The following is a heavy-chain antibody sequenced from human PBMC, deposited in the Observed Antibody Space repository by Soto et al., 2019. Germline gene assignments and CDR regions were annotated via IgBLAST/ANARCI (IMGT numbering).Heavy chain of an antibody. D-gene: IGHD3-3*01. CDR2: IYYSGST. CDR1: GGSISSYY. CDR3: ARDPYYDFWSGSKFGYYYYGMDV. Sequence: SETLSLTCTVSGGSISSYYWSWIRQPPGKGLEWIGYIYYSGSTNCNPSLKSRVTISVDTSKNQFSLKLSSVTAADTAVYYCARDPYYDFWSGSKFGYYYYGMDVWGQGTTVTVSS. J-gene: IGHJ6*02. V-gene: IGHV4-59*12.